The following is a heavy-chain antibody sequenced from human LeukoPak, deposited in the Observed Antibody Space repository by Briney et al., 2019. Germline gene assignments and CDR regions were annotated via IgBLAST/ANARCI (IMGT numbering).Heavy chain of an antibody. Sequence: ETLSLTCTVSVYSISSGCYWGWIRQPPGKGLEWVSVIYSGGSTYYADSVKGRFTISRDNSKNTLYLQMNSLRAEDTAVYYCARWTGGTDAFDIWGQGTMVTVSS. J-gene: IGHJ3*02. CDR2: IYSGGST. CDR1: VYSISSGCY. CDR3: ARWTGGTDAFDI. V-gene: IGHV3-66*02. D-gene: IGHD2-15*01.